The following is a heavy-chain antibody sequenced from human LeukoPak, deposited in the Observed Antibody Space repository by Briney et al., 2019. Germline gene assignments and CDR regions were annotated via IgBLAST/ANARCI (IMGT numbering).Heavy chain of an antibody. J-gene: IGHJ4*02. D-gene: IGHD6-25*01. V-gene: IGHV3-74*01. CDR2: INSDGSST. CDR3: STQRGGSPGDY. CDR1: GLTFSSNW. Sequence: GGSLRLSCATSGLTFSSNWMHWVRQAPGKGLVWVSRINSDGSSTIYADSVKGRFTISRDNAKDTLYLQMNSLRAEDTAVYYCSTQRGGSPGDYWGQGALVTVSS.